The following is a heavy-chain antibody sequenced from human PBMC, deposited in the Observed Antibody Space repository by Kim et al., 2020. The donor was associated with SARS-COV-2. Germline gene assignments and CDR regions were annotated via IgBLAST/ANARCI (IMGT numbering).Heavy chain of an antibody. D-gene: IGHD6-25*01. Sequence: ASVKVCKASGFTFTNYFMHWVRQAPGQGLEWMGTINPSGAFTLFTQKYQGRVIITKDTSTSTVYMEVSSLRSEDTAVYFCAREAALIAAPQKNFDYWGQGTLVTVSS. CDR2: INPSGAFT. J-gene: IGHJ4*02. V-gene: IGHV1-46*01. CDR1: GFTFTNYF. CDR3: AREAALIAAPQKNFDY.